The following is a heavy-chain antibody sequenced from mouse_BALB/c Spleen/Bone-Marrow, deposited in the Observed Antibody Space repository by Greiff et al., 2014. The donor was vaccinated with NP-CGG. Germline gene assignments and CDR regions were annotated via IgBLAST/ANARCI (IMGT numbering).Heavy chain of an antibody. V-gene: IGHV2-9*02. CDR2: IWAGGST. Sequence: VQLQQSGPGLVAPSQSLSITCTVSGFSLTSYGVHWVRQPPGKGLEWLGVIWAGGSTNYNSALMSRLSISKDNSKSQVFLKMNSPQTDCTAMYYCSSMITTAWFAYWGQGTLVSVSA. CDR3: SSMITTAWFAY. CDR1: GFSLTSYG. D-gene: IGHD2-4*01. J-gene: IGHJ3*01.